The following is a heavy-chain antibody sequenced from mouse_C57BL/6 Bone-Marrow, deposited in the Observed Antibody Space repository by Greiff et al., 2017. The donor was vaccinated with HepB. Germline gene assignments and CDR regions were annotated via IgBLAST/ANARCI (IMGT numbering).Heavy chain of an antibody. Sequence: EVQLVVSGAGLVKPGGSLKLSCAASGFTFSSHAMSWVRQTPEKRLEWVAYISSGGDYIYYADIVKGRFTIYRDNARNTLYLQMSSLKSEDTAMYYCTIYSNTIAYWGQGTLVTVCA. CDR3: TIYSNTIAY. CDR2: ISSGGDYI. V-gene: IGHV5-9-1*02. CDR1: GFTFSSHA. D-gene: IGHD2-5*01. J-gene: IGHJ3*01.